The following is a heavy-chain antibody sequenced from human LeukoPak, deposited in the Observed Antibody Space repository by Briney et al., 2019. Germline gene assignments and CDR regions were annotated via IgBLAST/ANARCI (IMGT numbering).Heavy chain of an antibody. D-gene: IGHD2-2*01. Sequence: ASVKVSCKASGYTFTSYDINWVRQATGQGLEWMGGIIPIFGTANYAQKFQGRVTITTDESTSTAYMELSSLRSEDTAVYYCARPLVPAAAYDAFDIWGQGTMVTVSS. CDR3: ARPLVPAAAYDAFDI. V-gene: IGHV1-69*05. CDR1: GYTFTSYD. CDR2: IIPIFGTA. J-gene: IGHJ3*02.